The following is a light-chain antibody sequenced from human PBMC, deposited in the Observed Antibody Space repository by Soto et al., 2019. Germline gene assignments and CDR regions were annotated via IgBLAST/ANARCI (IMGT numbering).Light chain of an antibody. Sequence: QSALTQPASVSGSPGQSITISCTGTSTDVGVNNFVSWYQQHPGTAPKLMIYDVRNRPSGVSNRFSGSKSANTAFLVIAGLQADDEADYYCSSYSSSDTLVFGGGTKLTVL. V-gene: IGLV2-14*03. CDR2: DVR. CDR3: SSYSSSDTLV. CDR1: STDVGVNNF. J-gene: IGLJ2*01.